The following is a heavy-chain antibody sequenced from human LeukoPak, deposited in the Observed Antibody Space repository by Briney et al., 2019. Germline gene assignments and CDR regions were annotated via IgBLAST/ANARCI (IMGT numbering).Heavy chain of an antibody. CDR1: GFTFSSYA. J-gene: IGHJ4*02. V-gene: IGHV3-23*01. CDR2: ISGTGERT. CDR3: AREPGTTLLTRLYL. D-gene: IGHD3-10*01. Sequence: PGGSLRLSCAASGFTFSSYAWSWVRQAPGKGLEWVSGISGTGERTSYADSVKGRFAISRDNSQNTLYLQMDSLRAEDTAVYYCAREPGTTLLTRLYLWGQGTLVTVSS.